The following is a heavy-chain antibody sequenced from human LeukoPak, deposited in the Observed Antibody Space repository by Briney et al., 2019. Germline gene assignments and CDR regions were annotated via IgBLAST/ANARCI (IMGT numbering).Heavy chain of an antibody. CDR3: ARVLWFGELLPPLDY. J-gene: IGHJ4*02. D-gene: IGHD3-10*01. CDR2: IKQDGSEK. V-gene: IGHV3-7*01. Sequence: PGGSLRLSCAASGFTFSSYWMSWVRQAPGKGLEWVANIKQDGSEKYYVDSVKGRFTISRDNAKNSLYLQMNSLRAEDTAVYYCARVLWFGELLPPLDYWGQGTLVTVSP. CDR1: GFTFSSYW.